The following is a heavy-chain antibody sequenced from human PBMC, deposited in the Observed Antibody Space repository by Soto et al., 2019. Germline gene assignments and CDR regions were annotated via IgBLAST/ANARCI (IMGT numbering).Heavy chain of an antibody. CDR1: GYTFASYG. CDR2: ISAYNGNT. D-gene: IGHD3-3*01. Sequence: ASVKVSCKASGYTFASYGISWVRQAPGQGLEWMGWISAYNGNTNYAQKLQGRVTMTTDTSTSTAYMELRRLRSDDTAAYYFARDRITIFGVVGTLYYYGMDVWGQGTTVTVS. J-gene: IGHJ6*02. CDR3: ARDRITIFGVVGTLYYYGMDV. V-gene: IGHV1-18*01.